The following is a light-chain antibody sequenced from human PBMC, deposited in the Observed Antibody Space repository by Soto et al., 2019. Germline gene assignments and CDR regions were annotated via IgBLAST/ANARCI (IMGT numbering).Light chain of an antibody. J-gene: IGLJ3*02. CDR2: EVS. V-gene: IGLV2-14*01. CDR3: SSYTTISTLEV. Sequence: QSALTQPASVSGSPGQSITISCTGTSSDVGGYNYVSWYQQHPGKAPKLMIYEVSNRPSGVSNRFSGSKSGNTASLTISGLLAEDEADYYCSSYTTISTLEVFGRGTKLIVL. CDR1: SSDVGGYNY.